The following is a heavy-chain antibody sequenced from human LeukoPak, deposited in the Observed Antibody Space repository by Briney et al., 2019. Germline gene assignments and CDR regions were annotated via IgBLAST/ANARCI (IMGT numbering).Heavy chain of an antibody. V-gene: IGHV3-74*01. CDR1: GVSFTSHW. CDR2: SNGDGSGT. Sequence: GGSLRLSCTASGVSFTSHWMHWVRHVPGKGLVWVSRSNGDGSGTNQAESMKGRYTIYRYNDKKMLYLRMNSLRVDYTAIYYCARDSVGDLLDDWGQGTPVTVSS. CDR3: ARDSVGDLLDD. J-gene: IGHJ4*02. D-gene: IGHD4-17*01.